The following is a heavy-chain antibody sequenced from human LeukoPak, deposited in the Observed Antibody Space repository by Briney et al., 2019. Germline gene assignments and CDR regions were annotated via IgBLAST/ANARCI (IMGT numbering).Heavy chain of an antibody. V-gene: IGHV3-30*18. Sequence: GGSLRLSCAASGFTFSSYGMHWVRQAPGKGLEWVAVISYDGSNKYYADSAKGRFTISRDNSKNTLYLQMNSLRAEDTAVYYCAKLGPYDILTPPTAWGQGTLVTVSS. D-gene: IGHD3-9*01. CDR1: GFTFSSYG. CDR2: ISYDGSNK. J-gene: IGHJ5*02. CDR3: AKLGPYDILTPPTA.